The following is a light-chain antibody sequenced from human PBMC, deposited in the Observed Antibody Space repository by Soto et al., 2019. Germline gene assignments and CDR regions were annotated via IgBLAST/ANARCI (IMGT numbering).Light chain of an antibody. V-gene: IGLV2-23*02. J-gene: IGLJ3*02. CDR1: SNDVGGYNL. CDR3: CSHVGGSSPQWV. Sequence: QLVLTQPASVSGSPGQSITISCTGTSNDVGGYNLVSWFQQHPGKAPKLMISEVNKRPSGVSNRFSGSKSANTASLTISGLQAEDEAYYYCCSHVGGSSPQWVFGGGTKLTVL. CDR2: EVN.